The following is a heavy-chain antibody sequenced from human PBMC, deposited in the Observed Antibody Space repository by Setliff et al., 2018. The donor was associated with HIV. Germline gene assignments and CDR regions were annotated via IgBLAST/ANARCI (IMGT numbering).Heavy chain of an antibody. J-gene: IGHJ3*02. Sequence: ASVKVSCKASGYTFNNYAISWVRQAPGQGLEYLGWISAYNGNTNCAQKVQGRITMTTDASTSTVDMELRSLTSDDTAVYYCARLASGGWPLEVFDIWGQGTMVTVSS. D-gene: IGHD2-15*01. V-gene: IGHV1-18*01. CDR3: ARLASGGWPLEVFDI. CDR1: GYTFNNYA. CDR2: ISAYNGNT.